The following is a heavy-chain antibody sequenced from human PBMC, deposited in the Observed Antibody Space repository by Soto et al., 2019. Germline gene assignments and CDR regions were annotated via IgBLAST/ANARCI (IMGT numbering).Heavy chain of an antibody. CDR3: AADYYDSSGYYYDAFDI. V-gene: IGHV1-69*01. J-gene: IGHJ3*02. CDR2: IIPIFGTA. D-gene: IGHD3-22*01. CDR1: GGTFSSYA. Sequence: QVQLVQSGAEVKKPGSSVKVSCKASGGTFSSYAISWVRQAPGQGLEWMGGIIPIFGTANYAQKFQGRVTITADESTSTAYMELSSLRSEDTAVYYCAADYYDSSGYYYDAFDIWGQGTMVTVSS.